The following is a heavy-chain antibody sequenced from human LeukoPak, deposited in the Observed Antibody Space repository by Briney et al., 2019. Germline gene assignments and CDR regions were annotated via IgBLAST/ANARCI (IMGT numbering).Heavy chain of an antibody. CDR2: ISSSGGTI. CDR3: ARASFQRWLQLGGD. D-gene: IGHD5-24*01. J-gene: IGHJ4*02. V-gene: IGHV3-48*02. Sequence: QTGGSLRLSCAASGFTFSTYTMYWVRHPPGKGLEWVSYISSSGGTIYYADSVKGRFTISRDNAQNSLYLQMNSLRDEDTAVYFCARASFQRWLQLGGDWGQGTLVTVSS. CDR1: GFTFSTYT.